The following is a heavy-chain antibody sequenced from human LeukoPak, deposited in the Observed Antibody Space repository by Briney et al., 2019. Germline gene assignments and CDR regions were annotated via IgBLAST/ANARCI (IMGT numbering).Heavy chain of an antibody. D-gene: IGHD5-18*01. Sequence: SETLSLTCTVSGGSITTHYWTWIRQPPGKGLEWIGYIYYSGSTNYNPSLKSRVTISVDTSKNQFSLNLTSVTAADTAVYYCARRAYNYGSGYFDLWGRGTLVTVSS. J-gene: IGHJ2*01. CDR1: GGSITTHY. CDR3: ARRAYNYGSGYFDL. V-gene: IGHV4-59*11. CDR2: IYYSGST.